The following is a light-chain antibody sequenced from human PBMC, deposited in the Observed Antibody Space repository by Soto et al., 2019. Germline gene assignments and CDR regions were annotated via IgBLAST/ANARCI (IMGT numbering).Light chain of an antibody. CDR2: EVS. Sequence: QSVLTQPPSASGSPGQSVTISCTGTRSDVGDHNYVSWYQHHPGKAPKLVIYEVSQRPSGVPDRFSGSKSGNTASLTVSGLQADDEADYYCSSYAGSNSYVFGTGTKVTVL. CDR1: RSDVGDHNY. V-gene: IGLV2-8*01. CDR3: SSYAGSNSYV. J-gene: IGLJ1*01.